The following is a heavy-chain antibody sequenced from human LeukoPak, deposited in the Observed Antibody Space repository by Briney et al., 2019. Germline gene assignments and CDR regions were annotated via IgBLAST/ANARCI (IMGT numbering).Heavy chain of an antibody. V-gene: IGHV1-2*02. CDR1: AYTFTAYY. D-gene: IGHD3-9*01. J-gene: IGHJ4*02. Sequence: ASVKVSCKTSAYTFTAYYIHWVRQAPGQGLEWMACINPNSGGTNYVQKFQGRVTMTRDTSISTAYMELSRLRSDDTAVYYCARGRYFDWLLRDYWGQGTLVTVSS. CDR3: ARGRYFDWLLRDY. CDR2: INPNSGGT.